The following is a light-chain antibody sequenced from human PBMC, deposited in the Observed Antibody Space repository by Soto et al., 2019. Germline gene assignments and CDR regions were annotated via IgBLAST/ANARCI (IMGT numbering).Light chain of an antibody. J-gene: IGLJ1*01. V-gene: IGLV2-14*01. Sequence: QSALTQPASVSWSTGQSITISCTGTSSDVGGYNYVSWYQQHPGKAPKLMIYEVSNRPSGVSNRFSGSKSGNTASLTISGLQAEDEADYYCSSYTSSSTYVFGTGTKLTVL. CDR1: SSDVGGYNY. CDR3: SSYTSSSTYV. CDR2: EVS.